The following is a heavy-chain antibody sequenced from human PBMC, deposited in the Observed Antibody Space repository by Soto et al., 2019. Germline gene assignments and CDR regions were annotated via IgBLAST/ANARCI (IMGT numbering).Heavy chain of an antibody. Sequence: PGGSLRLSSEASGFIFQNVGMHWVRQAPGKGLEWLGVVSSDGGRRYYADSVRGRLNISRDNPKNTLHLQLDRLSADDTAVYYCAKSWNLDFSATWYAPDYWGQGTLVTVSS. CDR1: GFIFQNVG. V-gene: IGHV3-30*18. CDR2: VSSDGGRR. CDR3: AKSWNLDFSATWYAPDY. J-gene: IGHJ4*02. D-gene: IGHD6-13*01.